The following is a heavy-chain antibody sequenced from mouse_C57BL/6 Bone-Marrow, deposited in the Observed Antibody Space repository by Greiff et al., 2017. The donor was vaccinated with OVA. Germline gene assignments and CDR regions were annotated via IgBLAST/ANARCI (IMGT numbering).Heavy chain of an antibody. CDR2: IYPGSGNT. Sequence: VQLQESGAELVRPGASVKLSCKASGYTFTDYYINWVKQRPGQGLEWIARIYPGSGNTYYNEKFKGKATLTAEKSSSTAYMQLSSLTSEDSAVYFCARLDGYYEGYWGQGTTLTVSS. D-gene: IGHD2-3*01. V-gene: IGHV1-76*01. CDR1: GYTFTDYY. J-gene: IGHJ2*01. CDR3: ARLDGYYEGY.